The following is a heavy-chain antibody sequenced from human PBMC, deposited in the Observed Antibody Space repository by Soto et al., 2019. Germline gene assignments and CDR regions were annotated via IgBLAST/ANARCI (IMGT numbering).Heavy chain of an antibody. CDR2: IYKSATT. CDR3: ARGRYCLAGRCFPNWFDS. D-gene: IGHD2-15*01. J-gene: IGHJ5*01. Sequence: SETLSLTCSVSGDSISSVDYFWAWIRQPPGQALEYIGYIYKSATTYYNPSFGSRVAISLDTSKSQFSLNVTSVTAADTAVYFCARGRYCLAGRCFPNWFDSWGQGTLVTVSS. CDR1: GDSISSVDYF. V-gene: IGHV4-30-4*01.